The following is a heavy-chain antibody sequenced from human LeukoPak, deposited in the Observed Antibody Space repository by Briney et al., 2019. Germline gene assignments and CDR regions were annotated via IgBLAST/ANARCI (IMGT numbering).Heavy chain of an antibody. CDR2: IYLSGTT. Sequence: SGTLSLTCTVSGGSISSNKWWSWVRQPPGKGLEWIGEIYLSGTTNYSPSLKSRVTMSVDTSKNQFSLKLSSVTAADTAVYYCARTWSYGSGSYLNYWGQGTLVTVSS. CDR1: GGSISSNKW. V-gene: IGHV4-4*02. D-gene: IGHD3-10*01. CDR3: ARTWSYGSGSYLNY. J-gene: IGHJ4*02.